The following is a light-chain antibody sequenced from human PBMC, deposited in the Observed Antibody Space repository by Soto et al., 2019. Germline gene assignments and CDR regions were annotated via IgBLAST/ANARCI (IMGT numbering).Light chain of an antibody. J-gene: IGKJ1*01. Sequence: DIQMTQSPSTLSASVGDRVTITCRASPSISSWLAWYQQKPGKAPKLLIYDASSLESGVPSRFSGSGSGTEFTLTISSLQPDDFATYYCQQYNRYSTFGQGTKVEIK. V-gene: IGKV1-5*01. CDR1: PSISSW. CDR3: QQYNRYST. CDR2: DAS.